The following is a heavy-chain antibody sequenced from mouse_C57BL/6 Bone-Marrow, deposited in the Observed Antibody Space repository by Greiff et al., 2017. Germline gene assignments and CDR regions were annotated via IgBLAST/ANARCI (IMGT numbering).Heavy chain of an antibody. CDR3: ARKEDGPFAY. D-gene: IGHD2-3*01. CDR2: IDPSDSYT. V-gene: IGHV1-69*01. CDR1: GYTFTSYW. Sequence: QVQLQQPGAELVMPGASVKLSCKASGYTFTSYWMHWVKQRPGQGLEWIGEIDPSDSYTNYNQKFKGKSTLTVDKSSSTAYMQLSSLTSEDSAVYYCARKEDGPFAYWGQGTLVTVSA. J-gene: IGHJ3*01.